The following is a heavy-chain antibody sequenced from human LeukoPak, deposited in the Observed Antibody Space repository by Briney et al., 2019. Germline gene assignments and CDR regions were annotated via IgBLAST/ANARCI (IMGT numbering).Heavy chain of an antibody. V-gene: IGHV1-69*06. J-gene: IGHJ3*02. CDR1: VYTFTSYA. D-gene: IGHD1-26*01. Sequence: GASVKVSCKASVYTFTSYAISWVRQAPGQGLEWMGGIIPIFGTANYAQKFQGRVTITADKSTSTAYMELSSLRSEDTAVYYCARSREWELRRVHAFDIWGQGTMVTVSS. CDR2: IIPIFGTA. CDR3: ARSREWELRRVHAFDI.